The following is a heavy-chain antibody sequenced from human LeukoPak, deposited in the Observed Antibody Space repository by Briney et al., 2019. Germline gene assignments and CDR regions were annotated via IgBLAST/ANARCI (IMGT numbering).Heavy chain of an antibody. CDR1: GGSITSSSYY. CDR2: IYYSGST. V-gene: IGHV4-39*07. D-gene: IGHD3-10*01. J-gene: IGHJ4*02. Sequence: KPSETLSLTCIVSGGSITSSSYYWGWIRQPPGKGLEWIGTIYYSGSTYYNPSLKSRVTISIDTSKNQFSLKLSSVTAADTAVYYCARDQWYGSGSYYNSDYLGQGTLVTVSS. CDR3: ARDQWYGSGSYYNSDY.